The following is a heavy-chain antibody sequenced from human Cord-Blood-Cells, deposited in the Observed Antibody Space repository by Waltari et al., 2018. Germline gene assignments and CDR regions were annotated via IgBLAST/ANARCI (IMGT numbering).Heavy chain of an antibody. CDR3: ASLITIFGVVTQHAEYFQH. J-gene: IGHJ1*01. V-gene: IGHV3-53*01. CDR1: GFTVSSNY. CDR2: IYSGGST. D-gene: IGHD3-3*01. Sequence: EVQLVESGGGLIQPGGSLRLSCAASGFTVSSNYMSWVRQAPGKGLEWVSVIYSGGSTYYADSVKGRFTISRDNSKNTLYLQMNSLRAEDTAVYYCASLITIFGVVTQHAEYFQHWGQGTLVTVSS.